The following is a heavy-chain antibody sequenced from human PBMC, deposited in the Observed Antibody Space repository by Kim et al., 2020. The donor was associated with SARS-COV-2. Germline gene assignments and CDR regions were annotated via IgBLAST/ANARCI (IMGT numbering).Heavy chain of an antibody. CDR1: GYTFTTYA. Sequence: ASVKVSCKASGYTFTTYAMNWVRQAPGQGLEWIGLINTNTGNPTYAQAFTGRFVFSLDTSVSTAYLQISGLKAEDTAVYYFARMHSSGYFEDVYWGQGTL. V-gene: IGHV7-4-1*02. CDR2: INTNTGNP. CDR3: ARMHSSGYFEDVY. J-gene: IGHJ4*02. D-gene: IGHD3-22*01.